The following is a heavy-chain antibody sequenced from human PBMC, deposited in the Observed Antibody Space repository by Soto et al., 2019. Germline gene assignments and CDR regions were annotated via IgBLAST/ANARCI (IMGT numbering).Heavy chain of an antibody. CDR3: AKGNKAAGTFDY. CDR1: GFTFSSYA. CDR2: ISGSGGST. D-gene: IGHD6-13*01. V-gene: IGHV3-23*01. Sequence: PGGSLRLSCAASGFTFSSYAMSWVRQAPGKGLEWVSAISGSGGSTYYADSVKGRFTISRDNSKNTLHLQMNSLRAEDTAVYYCAKGNKAAGTFDYWGQGTLVTVSS. J-gene: IGHJ4*02.